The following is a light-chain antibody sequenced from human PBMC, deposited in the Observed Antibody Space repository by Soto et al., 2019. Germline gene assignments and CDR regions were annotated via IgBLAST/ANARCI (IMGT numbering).Light chain of an antibody. V-gene: IGKV3-15*01. J-gene: IGKJ2*01. Sequence: EIVMTQSPATLSVSPGERATLSCRASQSVSSNLAWYQQKPGQAPRLLIYGASTRATGLPARFSGSGSGTEFTLTISSLQSEHLAVYYCQQYNNWPPVTFGQGTKLEIK. CDR1: QSVSSN. CDR3: QQYNNWPPVT. CDR2: GAS.